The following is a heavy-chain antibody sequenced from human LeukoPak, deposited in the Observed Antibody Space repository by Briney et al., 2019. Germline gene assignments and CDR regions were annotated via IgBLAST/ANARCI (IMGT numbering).Heavy chain of an antibody. D-gene: IGHD6-13*01. Sequence: GGSLRLSCAASGFTFSSYEMNWVRQAPGKGLERVSYISSSGSTIYYADSVKDRFTISRDNAKNSLYLQMNSLRAEDTAVYYCARGHSSSWYVGYWGQGTLVTVSS. J-gene: IGHJ4*02. CDR2: ISSSGSTI. CDR1: GFTFSSYE. V-gene: IGHV3-48*03. CDR3: ARGHSSSWYVGY.